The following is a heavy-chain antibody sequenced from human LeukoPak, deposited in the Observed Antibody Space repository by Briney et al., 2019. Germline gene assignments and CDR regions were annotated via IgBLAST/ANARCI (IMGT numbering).Heavy chain of an antibody. D-gene: IGHD5-18*01. CDR1: GYSFTSYW. J-gene: IGHJ4*02. Sequence: GESLKISCKGSGYSFTSYWIGWVRQMPGKGLEWMGIIYPGDSDTRYSPSFQGQVTISADKSISTAYLQWSSLKASDTVMYYCASRGVGYSYGYGFDYWGQGTLVTVSS. CDR3: ASRGVGYSYGYGFDY. CDR2: IYPGDSDT. V-gene: IGHV5-51*01.